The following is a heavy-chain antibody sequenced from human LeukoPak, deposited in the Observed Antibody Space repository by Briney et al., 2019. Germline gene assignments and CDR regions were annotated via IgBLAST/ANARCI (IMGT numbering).Heavy chain of an antibody. Sequence: PGGSLRLSCAASGFTVSSNYMSWVRHAPEKGLEWVSVIYSGGSTYYADSVKGRFTISRDNSKNTLYLQMNSLRAEDTAVYYCAKEATRNAFDIWGQGTMVTVSS. CDR2: IYSGGST. CDR1: GFTVSSNY. J-gene: IGHJ3*02. D-gene: IGHD1-14*01. CDR3: AKEATRNAFDI. V-gene: IGHV3-53*01.